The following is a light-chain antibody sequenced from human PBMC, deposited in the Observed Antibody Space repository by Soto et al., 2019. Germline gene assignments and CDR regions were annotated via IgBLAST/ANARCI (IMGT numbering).Light chain of an antibody. CDR3: QQYNSYWT. J-gene: IGKJ1*01. Sequence: DIQMTQSPSTLSASVGDRVTITCRASQSISSWLAWYQQKPGKAPKLLIYDASSLESGVPSRCSRSGSGTEFSITISCLQPDDFATYYCQQYNSYWTFGQGTKVEIK. V-gene: IGKV1-5*01. CDR2: DAS. CDR1: QSISSW.